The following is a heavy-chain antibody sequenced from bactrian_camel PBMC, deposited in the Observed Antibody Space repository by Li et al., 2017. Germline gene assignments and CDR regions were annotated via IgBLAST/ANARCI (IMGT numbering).Heavy chain of an antibody. CDR2: INTRYCVT. CDR3: AARTGATFPLSLGASDYNH. D-gene: IGHD2*01. J-gene: IGHJ4*01. Sequence: HVQLVESGGGSVQPGGSLRLSCAASVGSFYCMAWFRQAPGKEREGVARINTRYCVTYYADSVKGRFTISQDNAKSTLYLQMNNLRPEDTAMYYCAARTGATFPLSLGASDYNHWGQGTQVTVSS. CDR1: VGSFYC. V-gene: IGHV3S1*01.